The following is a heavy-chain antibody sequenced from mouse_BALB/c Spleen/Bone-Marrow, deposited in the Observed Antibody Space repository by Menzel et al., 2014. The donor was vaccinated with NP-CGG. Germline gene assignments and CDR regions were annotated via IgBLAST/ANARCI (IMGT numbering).Heavy chain of an antibody. D-gene: IGHD1-1*01. CDR1: GYTFTEYI. CDR3: ARHGYGSSAWFAY. V-gene: IGHV1-62-2*01. J-gene: IGHJ3*01. CDR2: FYPGSGSI. Sequence: VKLVESGAGLVKPGASVKLSCKASGYTFTEYIIRWVKQRSGQGLEWIGWFYPGSGSIKYNEKFKDKATLTADKSSSTVYMELSRLTSEDSAVYFCARHGYGSSAWFAYWGQGTLVTVSA.